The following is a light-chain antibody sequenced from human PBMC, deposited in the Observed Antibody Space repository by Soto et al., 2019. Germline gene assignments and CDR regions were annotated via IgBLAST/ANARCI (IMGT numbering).Light chain of an antibody. J-gene: IGKJ4*01. CDR2: AAS. Sequence: AIQMTQSPSSLSASVGDRVTITCRASQGVSNDVGWYQQKPGKAPRLLIYAASTLQSGVPSRFSGSQSATGFTLTISSLQPEDFATYYCLPDFAYPLTFGGGTKVEIK. CDR1: QGVSND. V-gene: IGKV1-6*01. CDR3: LPDFAYPLT.